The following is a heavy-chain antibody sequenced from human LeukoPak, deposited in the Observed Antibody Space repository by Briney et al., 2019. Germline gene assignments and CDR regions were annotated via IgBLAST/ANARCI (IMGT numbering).Heavy chain of an antibody. Sequence: PSQTLSLTCTVSGGSISSGGYYWSWIRQHPGKGLEWIGYIYYSGSTYYNPSLKSRVTISVDTSKNQFSLKLSSVTAADTAVYYCARDPYYDFWSGYPYGMDFWGQGTTVTVSS. V-gene: IGHV4-31*03. CDR1: GGSISSGGYY. CDR2: IYYSGST. CDR3: ARDPYYDFWSGYPYGMDF. J-gene: IGHJ6*02. D-gene: IGHD3-3*01.